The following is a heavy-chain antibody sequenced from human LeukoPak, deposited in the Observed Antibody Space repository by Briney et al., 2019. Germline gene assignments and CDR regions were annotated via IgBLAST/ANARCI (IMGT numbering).Heavy chain of an antibody. D-gene: IGHD6-19*01. Sequence: SETLSLTCTVSGGSISSGSYYWSWIRQPAGKGLEWIGEINHSGSTNYNPSLKSRVTISVDTSKNQFSLKLSSVTAADTAVYYCARRFRYSSGWYTDWGQGTLVTVSS. V-gene: IGHV4-61*10. CDR2: INHSGST. J-gene: IGHJ4*02. CDR1: GGSISSGSYY. CDR3: ARRFRYSSGWYTD.